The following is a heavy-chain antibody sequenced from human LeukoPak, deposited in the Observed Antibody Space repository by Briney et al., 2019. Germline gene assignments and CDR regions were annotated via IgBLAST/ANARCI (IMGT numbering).Heavy chain of an antibody. Sequence: PGGSLRLSCAASGFTFSNSAMSWVRQAPGKGVEWVSTVSGSGSSTYYADSVKGRFTISRDNSKNTLWLQMNSLTAEDTALYFCATVGFSEMEWLLYSDHWGQGTLVTVSS. V-gene: IGHV3-23*01. CDR3: ATVGFSEMEWLLYSDH. J-gene: IGHJ4*02. D-gene: IGHD3-3*01. CDR2: VSGSGSST. CDR1: GFTFSNSA.